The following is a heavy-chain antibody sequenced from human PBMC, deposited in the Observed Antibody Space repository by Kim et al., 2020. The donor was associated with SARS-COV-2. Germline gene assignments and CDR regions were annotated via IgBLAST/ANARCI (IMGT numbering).Heavy chain of an antibody. J-gene: IGHJ5*02. D-gene: IGHD3-3*01. CDR2: IYYSGST. CDR1: GGSISSYY. CDR3: ARGRSIFGVVTAPFDP. Sequence: SETLSLTCTVSGGSISSYYWSWIRQPPGKGLEWIGYIYYSGSTNYNPSLKSRVTISVDTSKNQFSLKLSSVTAADTAVYYCARGRSIFGVVTAPFDPWGQGPLVTVSS. V-gene: IGHV4-59*13.